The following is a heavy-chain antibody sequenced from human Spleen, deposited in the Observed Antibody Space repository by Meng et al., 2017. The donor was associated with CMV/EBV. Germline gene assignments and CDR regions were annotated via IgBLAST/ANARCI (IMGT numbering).Heavy chain of an antibody. CDR3: ARTERYCSSTSCYVSFDY. Sequence: GSLRLSCSVSGDYISDHYWSWIRQPPGKGLEWIGYIYHSGSTDYNPSLKSRVTISVDTSKNQFSLKLNSVTAADTAVYYCARTERYCSSTSCYVSFDYWGQGTLVTVSS. J-gene: IGHJ4*02. D-gene: IGHD2-2*01. CDR1: GDYISDHY. CDR2: IYHSGST. V-gene: IGHV4-59*11.